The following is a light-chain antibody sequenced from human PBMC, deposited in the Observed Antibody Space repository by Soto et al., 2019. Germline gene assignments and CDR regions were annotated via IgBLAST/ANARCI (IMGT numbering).Light chain of an antibody. Sequence: DVQLNQSPSFLSASVGDRVTINCRASQGITNYLAWYQQKPGKAPKPLIYTASTLQSGVPSRFSGSGAGAEFTLTITGLQPEDFATYFCQQFHTYPWTFGQGTKVDI. J-gene: IGKJ1*01. CDR2: TAS. CDR3: QQFHTYPWT. CDR1: QGITNY. V-gene: IGKV1-9*01.